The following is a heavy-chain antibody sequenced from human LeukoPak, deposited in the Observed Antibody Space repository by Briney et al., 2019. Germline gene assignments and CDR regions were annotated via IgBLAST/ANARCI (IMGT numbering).Heavy chain of an antibody. Sequence: AASVKVSCKASGYTFISYYMHWVRQAPGQGLEWMAMIDPSGGRIVYAQKFQGRVTMTRDMSTSTVYMELSSLGSEDTAVYYCAREPPESYYFDYWGQGTLVTVSS. V-gene: IGHV1-46*01. CDR2: IDPSGGRI. D-gene: IGHD3-10*01. CDR3: AREPPESYYFDY. CDR1: GYTFISYY. J-gene: IGHJ4*02.